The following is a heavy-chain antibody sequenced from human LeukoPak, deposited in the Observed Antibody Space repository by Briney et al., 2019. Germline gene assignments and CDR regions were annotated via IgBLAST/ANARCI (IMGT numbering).Heavy chain of an antibody. D-gene: IGHD1-26*01. J-gene: IGHJ4*02. CDR2: ISYDGSNK. Sequence: GRSLRLSCAASGSTFSSYAMHWVRQAPGKGLEWVAVISYDGSNKYYADSVKGRFTISRDNSKNTLYLQMNSLRAEDTAVYYCARDSPGGGSYYGEWGQGTLVTVSS. CDR3: ARDSPGGGSYYGE. CDR1: GSTFSSYA. V-gene: IGHV3-30*04.